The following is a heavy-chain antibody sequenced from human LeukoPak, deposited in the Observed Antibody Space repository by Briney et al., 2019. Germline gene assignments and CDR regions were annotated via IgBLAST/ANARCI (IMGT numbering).Heavy chain of an antibody. CDR1: GFTFSSYA. CDR2: ISSNGGST. Sequence: GGSLRLSCAASGFTFSSYAMHWVRQAPGKGLEYVSAISSNGGSTYYANSVKGRFTISRDNSKNTLYLQMGSLRAEDMAVYYCARALFAGAFFGMDVWGQGTTVTVSS. D-gene: IGHD2/OR15-2a*01. V-gene: IGHV3-64*01. J-gene: IGHJ6*02. CDR3: ARALFAGAFFGMDV.